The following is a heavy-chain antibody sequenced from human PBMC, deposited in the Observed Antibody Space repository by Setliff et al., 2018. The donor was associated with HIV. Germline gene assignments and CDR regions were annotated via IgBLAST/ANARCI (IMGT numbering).Heavy chain of an antibody. CDR1: GYTFASHS. CDR3: VRGIESGAWIIDD. J-gene: IGHJ4*02. D-gene: IGHD2-21*02. Sequence: ASVKVSCKASGYTFASHSMHWVRQAPGQRFEWMGWVNAGNGKTEYSQKFQDRVIIWRDTSANIAYMDLTSLRSEDTAVYFCVRGIESGAWIIDDWGQGTLVTVSS. CDR2: VNAGNGKT. V-gene: IGHV1-3*01.